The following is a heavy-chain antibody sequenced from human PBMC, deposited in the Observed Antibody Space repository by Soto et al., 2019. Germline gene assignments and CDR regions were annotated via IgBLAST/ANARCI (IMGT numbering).Heavy chain of an antibody. CDR2: IWYDGSNK. CDR3: ARDLYCDCKCYYSGGYFDY. J-gene: IGHJ4*02. D-gene: IGHD2-21*01. CDR1: GFTFSSYG. Sequence: QVQLVASGGGVVQPGRSLRLSCAASGFTFSSYGMHWVRQAPGKGLEWVAVIWYDGSNKYYADSMKGRFTISRDNSKNTLYLQMNSLSAEDTAVYYCARDLYCDCKCYYSGGYFDYWVQGTLVNVCS. V-gene: IGHV3-33*01.